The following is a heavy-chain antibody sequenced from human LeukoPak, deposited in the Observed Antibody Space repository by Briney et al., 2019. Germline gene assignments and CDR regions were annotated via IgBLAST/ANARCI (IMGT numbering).Heavy chain of an antibody. CDR2: IYYSGST. Sequence: SETLSLPCTGSRGSISSSSYYWCWIRQPPGKGLVFIVSIYYSGSTYYNPSLRSRVSISVDTSKNQFSLKLSSVTAADTAVYYCARHLSGWYDVGLHYWGQGTLVTVSS. D-gene: IGHD6-19*01. V-gene: IGHV4-39*01. J-gene: IGHJ4*02. CDR3: ARHLSGWYDVGLHY. CDR1: RGSISSSSYY.